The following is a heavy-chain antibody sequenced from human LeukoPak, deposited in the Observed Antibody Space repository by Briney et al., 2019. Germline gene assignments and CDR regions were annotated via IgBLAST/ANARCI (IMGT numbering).Heavy chain of an antibody. J-gene: IGHJ4*02. V-gene: IGHV3-23*01. CDR3: AKDLHGDYVRWGDY. Sequence: GGSLRLSCAASRFAFHNYAMTWIRQAPERGLEWVSSISGSGGSTWYADSVKGRFTIFRDNSKNTLYLQMNSLRAEDTAVYYCAKDLHGDYVRWGDYWGQGTLVTVSS. CDR2: ISGSGGST. D-gene: IGHD4-17*01. CDR1: RFAFHNYA.